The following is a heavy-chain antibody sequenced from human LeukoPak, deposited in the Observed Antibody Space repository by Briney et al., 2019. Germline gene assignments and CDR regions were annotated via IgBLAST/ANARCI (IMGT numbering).Heavy chain of an antibody. J-gene: IGHJ6*04. Sequence: GGSLRLSCAASGFTFSSYNMNWVRQAPGQGLEWVSSISSSGSTIYYADSVKGRFTISRDNAKNSLYLQMNSLRAEDTAVYYCAELGITMIGGVWGKGTTVTISS. CDR1: GFTFSSYN. D-gene: IGHD3-10*02. CDR3: AELGITMIGGV. V-gene: IGHV3-21*04. CDR2: ISSSGSTI.